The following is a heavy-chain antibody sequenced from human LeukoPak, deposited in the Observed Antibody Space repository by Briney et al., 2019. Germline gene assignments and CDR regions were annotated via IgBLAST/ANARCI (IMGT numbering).Heavy chain of an antibody. CDR2: INPKSGGT. CDR3: ARLLGDFEY. CDR1: GYTFTDYY. D-gene: IGHD3-16*01. J-gene: IGHJ4*02. Sequence: GASVKDSCKASGYTFTDYYMHWVRQAPGQGLEWMGRINPKSGGTSFAQKFQGRVTMTRDTSISTAYMELSRLRSDDTAVYYCARLLGDFEYWGQGTLVTVSS. V-gene: IGHV1-2*06.